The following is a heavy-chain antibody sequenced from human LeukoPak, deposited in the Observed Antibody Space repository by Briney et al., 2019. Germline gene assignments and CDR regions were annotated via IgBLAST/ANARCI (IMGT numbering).Heavy chain of an antibody. CDR2: TSYDGSNK. V-gene: IGHV3-30-3*01. CDR3: ARSYLANRYYFDF. CDR1: GFTFSSYA. D-gene: IGHD2-15*01. Sequence: GGSLRLSCAASGFTFSSYAMHWVRQAPGKGLEWVAVTSYDGSNKYYADSVKGRFTISRDSSRNTLYLEMNSLRAENTAVYYCARSYLANRYYFDFWGQGTLVTVSS. J-gene: IGHJ4*02.